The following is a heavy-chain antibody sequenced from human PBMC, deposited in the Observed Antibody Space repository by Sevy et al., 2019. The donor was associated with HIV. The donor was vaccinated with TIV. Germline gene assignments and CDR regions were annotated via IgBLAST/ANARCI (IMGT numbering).Heavy chain of an antibody. CDR2: IYPGVSDI. J-gene: IGHJ6*02. V-gene: IGHV5-51*01. D-gene: IGHD4-17*01. CDR3: ARFPPTVTTGNYYSYGMDL. Sequence: GESLKISCKGSGYSFSSHWIGWVRQMPGRGLEWMGIIYPGVSDIRYSPSFQGQVTLSAATSIDTAYLQWSSLKASDTAVYYSARFPPTVTTGNYYSYGMDLWGQGTTVTVSS. CDR1: GYSFSSHW.